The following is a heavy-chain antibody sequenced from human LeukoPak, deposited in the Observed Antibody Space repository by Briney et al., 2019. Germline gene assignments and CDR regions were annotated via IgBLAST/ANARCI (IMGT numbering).Heavy chain of an antibody. D-gene: IGHD5-18*01. V-gene: IGHV3-74*01. CDR3: ARPNTGYDY. CDR1: GFTFSSYW. Sequence: GGSLRLSCAASGFTFSSYWMHWVRQAPGKGLVWVSRINSDGSSTDYTDSVKGRFTISGGNAKNTLYLQRKSLRAEDTAVYYCARPNTGYDYWGQGTLVTVSS. CDR2: INSDGSST. J-gene: IGHJ4*02.